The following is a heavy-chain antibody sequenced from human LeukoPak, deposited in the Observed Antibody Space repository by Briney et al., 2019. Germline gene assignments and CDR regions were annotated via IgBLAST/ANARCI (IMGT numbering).Heavy chain of an antibody. CDR1: GFTFDDYA. Sequence: GGSLRLSCAVSGFTFDDYAMHWVRQVPGKGLEWVSGINWNSDSIGYADSVKGRFTTSRDNAKNSLYLQMNSLRAEDTAVYYCARVTPIVVVVAATLGRDYWGQGTLVTVSS. J-gene: IGHJ4*02. D-gene: IGHD2-15*01. CDR2: INWNSDSI. V-gene: IGHV3-9*01. CDR3: ARVTPIVVVVAATLGRDY.